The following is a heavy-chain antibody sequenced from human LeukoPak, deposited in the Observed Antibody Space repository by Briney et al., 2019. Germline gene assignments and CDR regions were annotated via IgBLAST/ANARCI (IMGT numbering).Heavy chain of an antibody. D-gene: IGHD4-11*01. CDR3: ARSPPMTTYLVDY. CDR2: INWDGSST. V-gene: IGHV3-20*04. Sequence: PGGSLRLSCAASGFTFVDYGMNWVRQAPGKGLEWVSGINWDGSSTGYADSVKGRFTISRDNAKNSLYLQMNSLRAEDTAFYYCARSPPMTTYLVDYWGRGTLVTVSS. J-gene: IGHJ4*02. CDR1: GFTFVDYG.